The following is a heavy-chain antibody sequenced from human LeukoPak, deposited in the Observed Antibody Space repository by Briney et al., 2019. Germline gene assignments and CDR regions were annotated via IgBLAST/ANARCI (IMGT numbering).Heavy chain of an antibody. Sequence: PSETLSLTSTVSGGSISSGTYYWSWIRQHPGKGLEWIGYIYYSGSTYYNPSLKSRVTISVDTSKNQFSLKLSSVTAADTAVYYCARPAQKVVPAAMRYGMDVWGQGTTVTVSS. V-gene: IGHV4-31*03. J-gene: IGHJ6*02. CDR1: GGSISSGTYY. D-gene: IGHD2-2*01. CDR2: IYYSGST. CDR3: ARPAQKVVPAAMRYGMDV.